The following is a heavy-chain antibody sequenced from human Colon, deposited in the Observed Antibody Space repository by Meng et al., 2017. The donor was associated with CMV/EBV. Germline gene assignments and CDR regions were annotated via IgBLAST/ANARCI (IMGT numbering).Heavy chain of an antibody. CDR2: MYYSGST. D-gene: IGHD6-19*01. CDR3: ARAAVPAASSWFDP. J-gene: IGHJ5*02. V-gene: IGHV4-39*01. Sequence: WVRQAPGRGLEWIGSMYYSGSTYYTPSLKSRVTISVDTSKNQFSLRVSSVTAADTAVYYCARAAVPAASSWFDPWGQGTLVTVSS.